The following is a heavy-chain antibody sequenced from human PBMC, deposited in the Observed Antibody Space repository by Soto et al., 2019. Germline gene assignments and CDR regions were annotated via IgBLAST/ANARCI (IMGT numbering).Heavy chain of an antibody. Sequence: EVQLVESGGGLVQPGRSLRLSCAASGFTFDDYAMHWVRQAPGKGLEWVSGISWNSGSIGYADSVKGRFTISRDNAKSSLYLQMHSLRAEDAALYYCATGGQLLSEGGGYWGQGTLVTVSS. CDR1: GFTFDDYA. CDR2: ISWNSGSI. J-gene: IGHJ4*02. D-gene: IGHD2-2*01. CDR3: ATGGQLLSEGGGY. V-gene: IGHV3-9*01.